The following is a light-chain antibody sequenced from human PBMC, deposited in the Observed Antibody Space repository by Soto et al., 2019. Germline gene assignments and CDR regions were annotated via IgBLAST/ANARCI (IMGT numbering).Light chain of an antibody. J-gene: IGLJ3*02. Sequence: QSVLTQSPSASASLGASVKLTCTLSSGHSTYAIAWHQQQPEKGPRNLMKVNSDGSHSKGDGIPDRFSGSSSGAERYLSISSLQSEDEADYYCQTWDTGIRVFGGGTQLTVL. V-gene: IGLV4-69*01. CDR1: SGHSTYA. CDR3: QTWDTGIRV. CDR2: VNSDGSH.